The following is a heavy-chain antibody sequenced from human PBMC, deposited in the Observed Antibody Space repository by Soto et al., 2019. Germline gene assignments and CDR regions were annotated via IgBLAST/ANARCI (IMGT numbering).Heavy chain of an antibody. D-gene: IGHD1-1*01. CDR3: ARSPFRTTTRY. CDR2: ITATGFTT. V-gene: IGHV3-48*03. CDR1: GFNFSNYD. J-gene: IGHJ4*02. Sequence: VESGGALVHPGGSLRLSCVTSGFNFSNYDMNWVRQAPGRGMEWIAFITATGFTTFYADSVRPRFTISRDNAQESVFLQMDSLTVEDTGIYYCARSPFRTTTRYWGQGTLVTVSS.